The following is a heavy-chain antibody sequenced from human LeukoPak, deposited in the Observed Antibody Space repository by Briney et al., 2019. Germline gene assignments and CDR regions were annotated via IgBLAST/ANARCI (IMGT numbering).Heavy chain of an antibody. CDR3: ARAAYDSSGYYRPDSYFDY. V-gene: IGHV4-34*01. Sequence: PSETLSLTCAVYGGSFSGYYWSWIRQPPGKGLEWIGEINHSGSTNYNPSLKSRVTISVDTSKNQFSLKLSSVTAADTAVYYCARAAYDSSGYYRPDSYFDYWGQGTLVTVSS. J-gene: IGHJ4*02. D-gene: IGHD3-22*01. CDR1: GGSFSGYY. CDR2: INHSGST.